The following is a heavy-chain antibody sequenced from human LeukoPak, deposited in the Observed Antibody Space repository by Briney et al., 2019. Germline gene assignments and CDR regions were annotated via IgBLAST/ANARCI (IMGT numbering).Heavy chain of an antibody. D-gene: IGHD2-2*02. V-gene: IGHV3-30-3*01. J-gene: IGHJ4*02. CDR1: GFTFSSYA. Sequence: PGRSLRLSCAASGFTFSSYAMHWVRQAPGKGLEWVAVISYDGSNKYYADSVKGRFTISRDNSKNTLYLQMNSLRAEDTAVYYCARDGVRYCSSTSCYTVYWGQETLVTVSS. CDR2: ISYDGSNK. CDR3: ARDGVRYCSSTSCYTVY.